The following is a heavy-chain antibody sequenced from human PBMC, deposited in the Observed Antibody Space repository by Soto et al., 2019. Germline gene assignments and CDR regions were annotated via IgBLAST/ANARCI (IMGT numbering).Heavy chain of an antibody. V-gene: IGHV1-69*06. CDR2: IIPIFGTA. CDR3: ARDPHHNNWFDP. CDR1: GGTFSSYA. D-gene: IGHD2-21*01. J-gene: IGHJ5*02. Sequence: GASVKVSCKASGGTFSSYAISWVRQAPGQGLEWMGGIIPIFGTANYAQKFQGRVTITADKSTSTAYMELSSLGSEDTAVYYCARDPHHNNWFDPWGQGTLVTVSS.